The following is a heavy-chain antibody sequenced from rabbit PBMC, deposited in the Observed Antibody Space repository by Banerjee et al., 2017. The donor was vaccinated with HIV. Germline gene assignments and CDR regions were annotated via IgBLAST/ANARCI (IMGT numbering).Heavy chain of an antibody. CDR2: IYPGIGT. D-gene: IGHD1-1*01. V-gene: IGHV1S43*01. Sequence: QQQLEESGGGLVKPGGTLTLTCKASGFSFSNRYVMCWVRQAPGKGLEWIGRIYPGIGTDYASWVNGRFTISSDNAQNTVDLQMNSLTAADTATYFCARWYIFYGMALWGPGTLVTVS. CDR3: ARWYIFYGMAL. J-gene: IGHJ6*01. CDR1: GFSFSNRYV.